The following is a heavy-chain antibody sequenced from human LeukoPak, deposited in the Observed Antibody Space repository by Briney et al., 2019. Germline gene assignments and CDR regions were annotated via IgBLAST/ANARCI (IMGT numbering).Heavy chain of an antibody. CDR1: GFTFSTYW. Sequence: GGSLRLSCAASGFTFSTYWMTWVRQAPGKRLEWVANIKQDGSEKYYVDSVKGRFTISRDNTKNSVYLQMNSLRAEDTAVYYCAINHDYWGQGTLVTVSS. CDR2: IKQDGSEK. J-gene: IGHJ4*02. CDR3: AINHDY. V-gene: IGHV3-7*01.